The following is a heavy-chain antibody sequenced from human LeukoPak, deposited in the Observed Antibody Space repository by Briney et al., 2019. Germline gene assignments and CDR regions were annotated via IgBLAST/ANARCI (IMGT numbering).Heavy chain of an antibody. D-gene: IGHD5-24*01. CDR3: AGPSKQLAS. Sequence: SETLSLTCTVSGGSISNYYWSWIRQPPGKGLGWIGYSYNSGNTNYNPSLRSRVTISVDTSKNQFSLKLSSVTAADTAVYYCAGPSKQLASWGQGTLVTVSS. J-gene: IGHJ5*02. CDR1: GGSISNYY. V-gene: IGHV4-59*08. CDR2: SYNSGNT.